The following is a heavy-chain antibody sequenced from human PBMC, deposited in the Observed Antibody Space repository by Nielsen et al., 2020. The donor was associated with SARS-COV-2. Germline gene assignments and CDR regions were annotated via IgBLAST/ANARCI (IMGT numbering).Heavy chain of an antibody. Sequence: GGSLRLSCAATGFTFSSHWLTWVRQAPGKGLEWVANIKQDGSEKYYVDSVKGRFTISRDNAKNSLYLQMNSLRAEDTAVYYCARDLYGSGSSEGYYYYGMDVWGQGTTVTVSS. V-gene: IGHV3-7*01. CDR2: IKQDGSEK. CDR3: ARDLYGSGSSEGYYYYGMDV. CDR1: GFTFSSHW. D-gene: IGHD3-10*01. J-gene: IGHJ6*02.